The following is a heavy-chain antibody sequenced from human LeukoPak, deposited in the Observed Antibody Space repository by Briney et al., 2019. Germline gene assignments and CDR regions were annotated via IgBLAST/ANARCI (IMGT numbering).Heavy chain of an antibody. V-gene: IGHV3-30-3*01. CDR1: GFALRNYA. CDR3: VRSHLVVVPPAAGDN. D-gene: IGHD2-2*01. J-gene: IGHJ4*02. Sequence: GGSLRLSCAVSGFALRNYAMHWVRQAPGKGLEWVAVITYDGSIKHYVDSVKGRFTLSRDNSNNTLYLQMDNLRSEDTAVYYCVRSHLVVVPPAAGDNWGQGTLVIVSS. CDR2: ITYDGSIK.